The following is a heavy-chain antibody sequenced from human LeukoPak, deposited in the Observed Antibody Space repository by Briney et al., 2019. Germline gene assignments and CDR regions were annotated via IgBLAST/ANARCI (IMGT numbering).Heavy chain of an antibody. V-gene: IGHV1-2*02. Sequence: ASVKVSCKASGYTFTGYYMHWVRQAPGQGLEWMGWINPNSGGTNYAQKFQGRVTMTRDTSISTAYMDLSSLRSDDTAVYYCARGCQYQLLIYFYYYMDVWGKGTTVTVS. CDR1: GYTFTGYY. J-gene: IGHJ6*03. CDR2: INPNSGGT. CDR3: ARGCQYQLLIYFYYYMDV. D-gene: IGHD2-2*01.